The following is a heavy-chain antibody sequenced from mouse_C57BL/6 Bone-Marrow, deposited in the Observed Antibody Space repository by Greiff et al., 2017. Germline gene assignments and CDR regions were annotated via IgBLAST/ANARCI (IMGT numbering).Heavy chain of an antibody. D-gene: IGHD4-1*01. Sequence: EVMLVESGGGLVKPGGSLKLSCAASGFTFSSYAMSWVRQTPEKRLEWVATISDGGSYTYYPDNVKGRFTISRDNAKNNLYLQMSHLKSEDTAMXYCAREWVTGTSDYWGQGTTLTVSS. V-gene: IGHV5-4*01. CDR3: AREWVTGTSDY. CDR2: ISDGGSYT. CDR1: GFTFSSYA. J-gene: IGHJ2*01.